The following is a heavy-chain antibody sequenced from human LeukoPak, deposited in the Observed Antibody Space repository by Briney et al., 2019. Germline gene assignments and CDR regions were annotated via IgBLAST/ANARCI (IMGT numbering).Heavy chain of an antibody. CDR3: AREADGTCY. D-gene: IGHD1-26*01. CDR1: GGTFSSYA. V-gene: IGHV1-69*04. CDR2: IIPILGIA. J-gene: IGHJ4*02. Sequence: ASVKVSCKASGGTFSSYAIIWVRQAPGQGLEWMGRIIPILGIANYAQKFQGRVTITADKSTSTAYMELSSLRSEDTAVYYCAREADGTCYWGQGTLVTVSS.